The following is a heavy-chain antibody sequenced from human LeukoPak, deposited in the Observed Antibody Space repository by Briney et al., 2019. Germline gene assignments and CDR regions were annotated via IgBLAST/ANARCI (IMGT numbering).Heavy chain of an antibody. Sequence: SQTLSLTCTVSGGSISSGGYYWSWIRQHPGKGLEWIGYIYYSGSTYYNPSLKSRVTISVDTSKNQFSLKLSSVTAADTAVYYCARASWSSGTIYIDYWGQGTLVTVSS. CDR2: IYYSGST. CDR1: GGSISSGGYY. D-gene: IGHD3-22*01. V-gene: IGHV4-31*03. J-gene: IGHJ4*02. CDR3: ARASWSSGTIYIDY.